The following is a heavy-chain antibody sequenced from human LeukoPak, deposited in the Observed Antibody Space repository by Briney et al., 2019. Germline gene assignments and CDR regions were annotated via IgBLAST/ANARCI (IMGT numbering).Heavy chain of an antibody. CDR3: ARDDLWTNYGCYFDF. D-gene: IGHD3-3*01. CDR2: IRQDGREE. Sequence: GGSLRLSCAASGFTFNTYWMSWVRQAPGKGLEWVANIRQDGREERYVDSVKGRFTISRDNAKNSLYLRMNSLRAEDTAVYYCARDDLWTNYGCYFDFWGQGTLVTVSP. CDR1: GFTFNTYW. V-gene: IGHV3-7*01. J-gene: IGHJ4*02.